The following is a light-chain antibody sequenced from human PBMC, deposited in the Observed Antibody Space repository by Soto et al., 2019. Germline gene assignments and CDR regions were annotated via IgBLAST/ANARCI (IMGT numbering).Light chain of an antibody. V-gene: IGKV3D-15*01. CDR3: QQYDDWRLFT. J-gene: IGKJ4*01. Sequence: EIVMTQSPATLSVSPGERATLSCRSSQSVNIYLAWYQQKPGQAPRLLIFGASYMATGIPARFSGSGSWTEFNLTISSLQSEDFAVYLCQQYDDWRLFTFGGGTKVEIK. CDR2: GAS. CDR1: QSVNIY.